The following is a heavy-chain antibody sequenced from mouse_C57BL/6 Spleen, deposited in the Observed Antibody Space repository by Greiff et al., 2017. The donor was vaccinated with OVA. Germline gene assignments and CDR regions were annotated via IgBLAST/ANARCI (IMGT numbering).Heavy chain of an antibody. D-gene: IGHD2-13*01. CDR3: ARDDF. J-gene: IGHJ1*03. Sequence: EVKLMESGGGLVKPGGSLKLSCAASGFTFSSYAMSWVRQTPEKRLEWVATISDGGSYTYYPDNVKGRFTISRDNAKNNLYLQMSHLKSEDTAMYYCARDDFWGTGTTVTVSS. V-gene: IGHV5-4*01. CDR1: GFTFSSYA. CDR2: ISDGGSYT.